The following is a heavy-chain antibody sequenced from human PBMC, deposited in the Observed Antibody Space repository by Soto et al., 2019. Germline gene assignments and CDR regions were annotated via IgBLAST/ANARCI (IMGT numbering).Heavy chain of an antibody. Sequence: QVQLVETGGGVVQPGRSLRLSCADSGFTFSSYGMHWVRQAPGKGMEWVAVISYDGSNKYYADSVKGRFTISRDNSKNTLYLQMNSLRAEDTAVYYCAAKTTAPYRGWGQGTLVTVSS. V-gene: IGHV3-30*03. CDR3: AAKTTAPYRG. D-gene: IGHD1-1*01. J-gene: IGHJ4*02. CDR1: GFTFSSYG. CDR2: ISYDGSNK.